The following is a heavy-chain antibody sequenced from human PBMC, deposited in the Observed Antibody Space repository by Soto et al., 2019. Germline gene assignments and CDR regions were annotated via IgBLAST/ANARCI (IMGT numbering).Heavy chain of an antibody. Sequence: QVQLVQSGAEVKKPGSSVKVSCRASGGTFSSYAISWVRQAPGQGLEWMGGIIPIFGTANYAQKFQGRVTITADESTSTAYMELSSLRSEDTAVYYCARDGPSFGVVIRRPYYYYGMDVWGQGTTVTVSS. CDR1: GGTFSSYA. D-gene: IGHD3-3*01. CDR3: ARDGPSFGVVIRRPYYYYGMDV. CDR2: IIPIFGTA. V-gene: IGHV1-69*01. J-gene: IGHJ6*02.